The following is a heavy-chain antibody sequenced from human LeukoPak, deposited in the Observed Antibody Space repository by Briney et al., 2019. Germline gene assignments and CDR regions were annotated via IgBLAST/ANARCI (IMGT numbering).Heavy chain of an antibody. CDR2: IIPICGTA. Sequence: ASVKVSCKASGGTFSSYAISWVRQAPGQGLEWMGGIIPICGTANYAQKFQGRVTITADESTSTAYMELSSLRSEDTAVYYCARDRPGAMAFDYWGQGTLVTVSS. D-gene: IGHD5-18*01. V-gene: IGHV1-69*13. J-gene: IGHJ4*02. CDR3: ARDRPGAMAFDY. CDR1: GGTFSSYA.